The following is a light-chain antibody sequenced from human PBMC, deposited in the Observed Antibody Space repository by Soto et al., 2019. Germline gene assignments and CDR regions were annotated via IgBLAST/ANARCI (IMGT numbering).Light chain of an antibody. Sequence: DIVMTQSPDSLAVSLGERATINCKSSQSVLYSSNNKNYLAWYQQKPGQPPKLLIYWASTRESGVPDRFSGSGSGTEFTLTISSLQAEDVAVYYCQQYYSTPPTFGGGTKAEIK. CDR3: QQYYSTPPT. J-gene: IGKJ4*01. CDR2: WAS. V-gene: IGKV4-1*01. CDR1: QSVLYSSNNKNY.